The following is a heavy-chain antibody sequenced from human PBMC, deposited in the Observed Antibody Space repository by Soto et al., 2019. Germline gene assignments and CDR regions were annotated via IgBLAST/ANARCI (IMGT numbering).Heavy chain of an antibody. CDR3: AKDSKSVSVSAARVYGMDV. Sequence: PGGSLRLSCAGSGFMFSSFAMTWVRQAPGKGLEWVSTTRSNGEHTYYADPVKGRFTVSRDNSKNTLFLEMSSLRAEDSAIYYCAKDSKSVSVSAARVYGMDVWGQGTTVTVSS. CDR2: TRSNGEHT. CDR1: GFMFSSFA. D-gene: IGHD2-2*01. V-gene: IGHV3-23*01. J-gene: IGHJ6*02.